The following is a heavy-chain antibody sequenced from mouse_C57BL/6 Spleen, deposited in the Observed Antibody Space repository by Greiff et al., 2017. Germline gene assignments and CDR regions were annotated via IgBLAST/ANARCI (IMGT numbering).Heavy chain of an antibody. CDR2: INPGSGST. J-gene: IGHJ3*01. V-gene: IGHV1-55*01. CDR3: ARTDSSGLGAY. Sequence: VQLQQPGAELVKPGASVKMSCKASGYTFTSYWITWVKQRPGQGLEWIGDINPGSGSTNYTEKFKSKATLTVDTSSSTAYMQLSSLTSEDSAVYYCARTDSSGLGAYWGQGTLVTVSA. CDR1: GYTFTSYW. D-gene: IGHD3-2*02.